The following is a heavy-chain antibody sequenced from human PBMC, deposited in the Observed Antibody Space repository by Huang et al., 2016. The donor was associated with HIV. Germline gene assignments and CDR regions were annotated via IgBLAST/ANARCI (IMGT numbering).Heavy chain of an antibody. V-gene: IGHV4-39*01. CDR3: AAMVRGVISYFDY. CDR2: FFYDGNT. CDR1: DGSISSSSYY. D-gene: IGHD3-10*01. Sequence: QLQLQESGPGLVKPSETLSLTCSVSDGSISSSSYYWGWIRQPPGKGLEWIAAFFYDGNTYYTPSRKSRVTIAVDTSKNQFSVNLSSVTAADTAVYYCAAMVRGVISYFDYWGQGTLVTVSS. J-gene: IGHJ4*02.